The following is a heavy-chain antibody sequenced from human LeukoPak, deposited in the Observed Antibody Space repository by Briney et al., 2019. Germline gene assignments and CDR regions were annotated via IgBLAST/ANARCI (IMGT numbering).Heavy chain of an antibody. J-gene: IGHJ5*02. CDR1: GFTFSSYW. CDR2: IKQDGSEK. D-gene: IGHD3-22*01. Sequence: PGGSLRLSCAASGFTFSSYWMSWVRQAPGKGLEWVANIKQDGSEKYYVDSVKGRFTISRDNAKNSLYLQMNSLRAEDTAVYYCAREVAEMIVETPGWFDPWGQGTLVTVSS. V-gene: IGHV3-7*01. CDR3: AREVAEMIVETPGWFDP.